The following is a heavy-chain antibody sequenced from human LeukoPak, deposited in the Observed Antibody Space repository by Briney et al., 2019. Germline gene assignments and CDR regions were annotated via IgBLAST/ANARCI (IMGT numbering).Heavy chain of an antibody. CDR3: AKDTPDSSAYYLEN. CDR2: IRYDGSNK. J-gene: IGHJ4*02. D-gene: IGHD3-22*01. V-gene: IGHV3-30*02. CDR1: GFTFSSYG. Sequence: GGSLRLSCAASGFTFSSYGMHWVRQAPGKGLEWVAFIRYDGSNKYYADSVKGRFTISRDNSKNTLYLQMSSLRAEDTAVYYCAKDTPDSSAYYLENWGQGTLVTVSS.